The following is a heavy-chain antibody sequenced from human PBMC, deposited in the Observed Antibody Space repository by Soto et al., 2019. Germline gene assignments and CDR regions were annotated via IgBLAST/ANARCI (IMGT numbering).Heavy chain of an antibody. CDR3: ARAPTAYFSSSSCYASRFYP. V-gene: IGHV3-7*01. J-gene: IGHJ5*02. CDR1: TFSFSSYW. D-gene: IGHD2-2*01. CDR2: IKQDGSEK. Sequence: VQLVESGGGLVQPGGSLRLSCAASTFSFSSYWMSWVRQAPGKGLEWVADIKQDGSEKYYVDSVKGRFTISRDNANNALYLQMNSLRAEDTAVYYCARAPTAYFSSSSCYASRFYPWGQGTLVTVSS.